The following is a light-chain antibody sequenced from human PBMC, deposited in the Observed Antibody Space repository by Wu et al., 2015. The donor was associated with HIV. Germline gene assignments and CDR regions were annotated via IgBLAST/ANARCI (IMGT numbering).Light chain of an antibody. V-gene: IGKV3-15*01. J-gene: IGKJ1*01. CDR1: QSVSSD. CDR2: DAS. Sequence: EIVMTQSPATLSVSPGERATLSCRASQSVSSDLAWYHQKPGQTPRLLIYDASTRATGIPARFSGSGSGTEFTLTISSLQSEDSAVYYCQKYSTSPQFGQGTKVEI. CDR3: QKYSTSPQ.